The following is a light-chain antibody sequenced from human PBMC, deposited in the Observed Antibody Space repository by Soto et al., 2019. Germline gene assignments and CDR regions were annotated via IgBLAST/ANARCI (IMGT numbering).Light chain of an antibody. CDR1: SSNIGAGYD. CDR2: GNI. J-gene: IGLJ3*02. V-gene: IGLV1-40*01. CDR3: LLSYSGAWV. Sequence: QSVLTQPPSVSGAPGQRVTISCTGSSSNIGAGYDVYWYQQLPGTAPKLLIYGNINRPSGVPDRFSGSKSGTSASLAITGLQAEDEAEYYCLLSYSGAWVFGGGTKVTVL.